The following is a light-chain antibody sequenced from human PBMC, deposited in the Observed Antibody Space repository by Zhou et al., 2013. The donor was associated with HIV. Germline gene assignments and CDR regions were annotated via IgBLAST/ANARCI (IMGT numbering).Light chain of an antibody. CDR3: QQANSFPRT. V-gene: IGKV1-12*01. CDR2: AAS. J-gene: IGKJ1*01. CDR1: QSVGSW. Sequence: DIQMTQSPSTLSASVGDRVSITCRASQSVGSWLAWYQQKPGKAPKLLIYAASSLQSGVPSRFSGSGSGTDFTLTISSLQPEDFATYYCQQANSFPRTFGQGTKVEIK.